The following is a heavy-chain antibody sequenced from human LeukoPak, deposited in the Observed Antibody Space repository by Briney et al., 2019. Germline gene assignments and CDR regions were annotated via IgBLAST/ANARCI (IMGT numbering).Heavy chain of an antibody. CDR1: GYTFTGYY. J-gene: IGHJ6*03. CDR2: MSPNSGNT. D-gene: IGHD3-3*01. V-gene: IGHV1-8*03. Sequence: ASVKVSCKASGYTFTGYYIHWVRQAPGQGLEWMGWMSPNSGNTGYAQKFQGRVTITRNTSISTAYMELSSLRSEDTAVYYCARTPSYYDLDYYYYMDVWGRGTTVTVSS. CDR3: ARTPSYYDLDYYYYMDV.